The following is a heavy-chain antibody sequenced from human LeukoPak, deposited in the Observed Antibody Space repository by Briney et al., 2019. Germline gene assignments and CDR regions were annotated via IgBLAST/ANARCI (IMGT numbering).Heavy chain of an antibody. CDR1: GYTFITYG. CDR3: ARDRITMVRGVMGRPASLYY. D-gene: IGHD3-10*01. Sequence: ASVKVSCKASGYTFITYGFSWVRQAPGQGLEWVGWINPNSGGTDYAQKFQGRVTMTRDTSISTAYMELSRLRSDDTAVYYCARDRITMVRGVMGRPASLYYWGQGTLVTVSS. CDR2: INPNSGGT. J-gene: IGHJ4*02. V-gene: IGHV1-2*02.